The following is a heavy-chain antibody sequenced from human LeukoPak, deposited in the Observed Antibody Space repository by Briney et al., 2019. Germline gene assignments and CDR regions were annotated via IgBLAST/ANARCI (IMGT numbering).Heavy chain of an antibody. J-gene: IGHJ4*02. V-gene: IGHV3-66*04. CDR3: GRRFCNSCPLDF. CDR2: FLAGGLL. Sequence: PGGSLRLSCVGSGFSVTTNNMYWVRQAPGKGLECVSTFLAGGLLDYADSVRDRFTISRDTSKNTLYLQMNSLSAEDTAVYYCGRRFCNSCPLDFWGQGTLVTVSS. D-gene: IGHD2-21*01. CDR1: GFSVTTNN.